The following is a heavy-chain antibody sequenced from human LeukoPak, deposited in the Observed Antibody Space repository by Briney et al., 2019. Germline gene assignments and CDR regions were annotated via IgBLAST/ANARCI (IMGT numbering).Heavy chain of an antibody. J-gene: IGHJ4*02. CDR3: ARGALYCSGGSCYLQGAYYFDY. Sequence: ASVKVSCKASGYTFTSYGISWVRQAPGQGLEWMGWISAYNGNTNYAQKLQGRVTMTTDTSTSTAYMELRSQRSDDTAVYYCARGALYCSGGSCYLQGAYYFDYWGQGTLVTVSS. CDR2: ISAYNGNT. V-gene: IGHV1-18*01. CDR1: GYTFTSYG. D-gene: IGHD2-15*01.